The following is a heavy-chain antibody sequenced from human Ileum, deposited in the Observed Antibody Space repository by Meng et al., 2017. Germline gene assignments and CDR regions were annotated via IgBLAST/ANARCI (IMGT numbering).Heavy chain of an antibody. J-gene: IGHJ4*02. CDR3: ARDHWGSLDY. CDR2: AST. CDR1: GASVTTSHYQ. Sequence: VQQQGAAPGLVRPSDTLSLICTVSGASVTTSHYQWGWIRQPPGKGLELIGYASTNYNPSLKSRLTISLDTSKNQVSLKLTSVTAADTAVYYCARDHWGSLDYWGQGILVTVSS. D-gene: IGHD7-27*01. V-gene: IGHV4-61*01.